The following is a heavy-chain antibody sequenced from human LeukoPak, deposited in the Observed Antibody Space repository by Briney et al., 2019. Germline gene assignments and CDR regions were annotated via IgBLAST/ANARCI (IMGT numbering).Heavy chain of an antibody. Sequence: GGSLRLSCAAPGFTFSSYAMHWVRQAPGKGLEWVAVISYDGSNKYYADSVKGRFTISRDNSKNTLYLQMNSLRAEDTAVYYCARDPTSGTLYYFDYWGQGTLVTVSS. V-gene: IGHV3-30-3*01. CDR2: ISYDGSNK. J-gene: IGHJ4*02. D-gene: IGHD1-26*01. CDR1: GFTFSSYA. CDR3: ARDPTSGTLYYFDY.